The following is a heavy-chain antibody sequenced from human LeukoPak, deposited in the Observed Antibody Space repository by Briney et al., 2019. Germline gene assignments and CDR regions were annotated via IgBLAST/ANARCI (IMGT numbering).Heavy chain of an antibody. Sequence: ASVKVSCKASGYTFTGYNIYWVRQAPGQGLEWMGWINPNSGGTNYAQKFQGRVTMTRDTSISTAYMELSRLRSDDTAVYYCASRVGWFGEFHGMDVWGQGTTVTVSS. CDR2: INPNSGGT. CDR3: ASRVGWFGEFHGMDV. J-gene: IGHJ6*02. CDR1: GYTFTGYN. V-gene: IGHV1-2*02. D-gene: IGHD3-10*01.